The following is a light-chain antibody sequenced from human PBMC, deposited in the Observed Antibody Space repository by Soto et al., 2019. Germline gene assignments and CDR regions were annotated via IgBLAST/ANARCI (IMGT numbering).Light chain of an antibody. CDR1: SSDVGGYNY. J-gene: IGLJ3*02. Sequence: QSVLTQPRSGSGRPGQSVTISCTGTSSDVGGYNYVSWYQQHPGKAPKLMIYDVSKRPSGVPDRFSGSKSGNTASLTISGLQAEYEADYYCCSYAGSYTWVFGGGTKLTVL. CDR2: DVS. CDR3: CSYAGSYTWV. V-gene: IGLV2-11*01.